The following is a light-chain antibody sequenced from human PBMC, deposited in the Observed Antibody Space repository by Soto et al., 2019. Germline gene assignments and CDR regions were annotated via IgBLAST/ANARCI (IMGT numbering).Light chain of an antibody. V-gene: IGKV1-5*03. Sequence: DVQMTQSPSTLSASVGDKVTITCRASQSLPSTWLAWFQQRPGKAPNVLIYKGSALASGVSSRFSGSGSGTECTLTISSLQPDDFATYFCQQYAARSPWTFGQGTRV. CDR3: QQYAARSPWT. J-gene: IGKJ1*01. CDR1: QSLPSTW. CDR2: KGS.